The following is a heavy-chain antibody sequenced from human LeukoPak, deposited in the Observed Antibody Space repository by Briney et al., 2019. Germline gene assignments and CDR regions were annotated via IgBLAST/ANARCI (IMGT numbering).Heavy chain of an antibody. V-gene: IGHV3-30*18. D-gene: IGHD3-22*01. J-gene: IGHJ6*02. Sequence: PGGSPRLSCAASGFTFSSYWMSWVRQAPGKGLEWVAVISYDGSNKYYADSVKGRFTISRDNSKNTLYLQMNSLRAEDTAVYYCAKDGPGDTMIVVVGGMDVWGQGTTVTVSS. CDR1: GFTFSSYW. CDR3: AKDGPGDTMIVVVGGMDV. CDR2: ISYDGSNK.